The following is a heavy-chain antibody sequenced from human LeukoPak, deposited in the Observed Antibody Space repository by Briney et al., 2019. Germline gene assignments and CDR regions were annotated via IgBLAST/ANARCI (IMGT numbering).Heavy chain of an antibody. CDR2: ISGSGGST. J-gene: IGHJ4*02. CDR3: AKDTTVVTLIEYYFDY. V-gene: IGHV3-23*01. CDR1: GFTFSSYA. D-gene: IGHD4-23*01. Sequence: GGSLRLTCAASGFTFSSYAMSWVRQAPGEGLEWVSAISGSGGSTYYADSVKGRFTISRDNSKNTLYLQMNSLRAEDTAVYYCAKDTTVVTLIEYYFDYWGQGTLVTVSS.